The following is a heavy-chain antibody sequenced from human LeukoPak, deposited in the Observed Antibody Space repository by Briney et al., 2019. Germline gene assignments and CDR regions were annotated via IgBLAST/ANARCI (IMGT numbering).Heavy chain of an antibody. CDR3: ARDLPNDY. Sequence: SETLSLTCAVYGGSFSGYYWSWIRQPPGKGLEWIGEINHSGSTNYNPSLKSRVTISVDTSKNQFSLKLSSVTAADTAVYYCARDLPNDYWGQGTLVTVSS. V-gene: IGHV4-34*01. CDR1: GGSFSGYY. J-gene: IGHJ4*02. CDR2: INHSGST.